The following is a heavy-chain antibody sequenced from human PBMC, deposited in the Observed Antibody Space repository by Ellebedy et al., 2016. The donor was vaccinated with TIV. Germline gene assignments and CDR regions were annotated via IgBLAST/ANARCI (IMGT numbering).Heavy chain of an antibody. V-gene: IGHV1-69*13. CDR1: GGTFSSYA. D-gene: IGHD5-12*01. J-gene: IGHJ6*02. CDR3: AREGKLGYSGYSRQGMDV. CDR2: IIPIFGTA. Sequence: SVKVSXXASGGTFSSYAISWVRQAPGQGLEWMGGIIPIFGTANYAQKFQGRVTITADESTSTAYMELSSLRSEDTAVYYCAREGKLGYSGYSRQGMDVWGQGTTVTVSS.